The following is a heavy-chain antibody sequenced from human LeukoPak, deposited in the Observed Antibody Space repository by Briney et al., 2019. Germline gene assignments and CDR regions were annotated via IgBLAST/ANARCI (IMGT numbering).Heavy chain of an antibody. CDR2: IIHDGSKR. J-gene: IGHJ4*02. D-gene: IGHD3-10*01. CDR1: GFRFSSYG. Sequence: GGSLRLSCAASGFRFSSYGIHWVRQAPGKGLEWVAVIIHDGSKRYYADSLKGRFTISRDNSKNTAYLQINSLRGEDTAIYYYTNVSSFLNVIYFDFWGQGILVTVSS. V-gene: IGHV3-33*03. CDR3: TNVSSFLNVIYFDF.